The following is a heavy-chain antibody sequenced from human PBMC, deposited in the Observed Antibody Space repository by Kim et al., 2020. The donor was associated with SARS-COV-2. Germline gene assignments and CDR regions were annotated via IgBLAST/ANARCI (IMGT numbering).Heavy chain of an antibody. Sequence: GGSLRLSCAASGFTFSRHEMNWVRQAPGKRLEWVSYITENGRTIYYADSVKGRFIISRDNAKRSLYLQMNSLRAEDTAVYYCARGKSVDAYWGQGTLVTV. D-gene: IGHD2-8*01. J-gene: IGHJ4*02. CDR2: ITENGRTI. CDR3: ARGKSVDAY. V-gene: IGHV3-48*03. CDR1: GFTFSRHE.